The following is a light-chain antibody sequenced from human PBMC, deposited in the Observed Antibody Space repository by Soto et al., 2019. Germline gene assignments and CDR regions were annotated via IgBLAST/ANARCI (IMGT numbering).Light chain of an antibody. Sequence: EIVLTQSPGTLSLSPGERASLSCRASQSLASAYLAWYQQKPGQAPRLLIYGASTRATGIPDRFSGSGSGTAFTLTISSLEPEDFAVYYCQRYCIALWTFGQGTKVEIK. CDR3: QRYCIALWT. CDR2: GAS. J-gene: IGKJ1*01. CDR1: QSLASAY. V-gene: IGKV3-20*01.